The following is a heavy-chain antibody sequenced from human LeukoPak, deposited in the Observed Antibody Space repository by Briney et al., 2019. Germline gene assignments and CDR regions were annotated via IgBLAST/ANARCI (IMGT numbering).Heavy chain of an antibody. J-gene: IGHJ4*02. CDR1: GGSFSGYY. CDR3: ARGPDYGDYLVIDY. CDR2: INHSGST. D-gene: IGHD4-17*01. Sequence: SETLSLTCAVYGGSFSGYYWSWIRQPPGKGLEWIGEINHSGSTNYNPSLKSRVTISVDTSKNQFSLKLSSVTAADTAVYYCARGPDYGDYLVIDYWGQGTLVTVSS. V-gene: IGHV4-34*01.